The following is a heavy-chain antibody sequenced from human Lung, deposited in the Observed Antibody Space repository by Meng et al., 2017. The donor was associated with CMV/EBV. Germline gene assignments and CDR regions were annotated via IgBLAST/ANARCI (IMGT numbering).Heavy chain of an antibody. V-gene: IGHV3-30-3*01. CDR3: ARDSRGSCYYSHGDYYYGIDV. CDR1: GFTFSSYA. D-gene: IGHD6-13*01. J-gene: IGHJ6*02. CDR2: ISYDGSNK. Sequence: GESLRLSCAASGFTFSSYAMHWVRQAPGKGLEWVAVISYDGSNKYYADSVKGRFTISRDNSKNTLYLQMNSLRAEDTAVDYCARDSRGSCYYSHGDYYYGIDVWGQGTTVTVSS.